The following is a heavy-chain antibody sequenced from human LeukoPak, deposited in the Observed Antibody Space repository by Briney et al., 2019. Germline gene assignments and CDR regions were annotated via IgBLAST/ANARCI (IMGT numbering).Heavy chain of an antibody. CDR2: IIPMLNKA. V-gene: IGHV1-69*05. J-gene: IGHJ4*02. CDR3: ARCSSGGCFFDF. D-gene: IGHD2-15*01. CDR1: GGTFSGYV. Sequence: SVKVSCKASGGTFSGYVISWVRQAPGQGLEWMGGIIPMLNKAQYAQKFQGRVTVTTDESTSKADMELRSLRSEDTAIYYCARCSSGGCFFDFWAQGTLVTVSS.